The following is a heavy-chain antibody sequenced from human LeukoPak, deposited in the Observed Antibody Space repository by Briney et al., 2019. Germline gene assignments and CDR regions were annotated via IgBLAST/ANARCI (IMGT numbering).Heavy chain of an antibody. Sequence: GGSLRLSCAASVFTISTYAMTWVRQAPGKGLEWGSAISASGDSTHYADSVKGRFTISRDNSKNTLYLQMKSLRAEDTALYYCAKGSGTTYRYNWFDPWGQGALVTVSS. J-gene: IGHJ5*02. CDR1: VFTISTYA. D-gene: IGHD1-26*01. V-gene: IGHV3-23*01. CDR3: AKGSGTTYRYNWFDP. CDR2: ISASGDST.